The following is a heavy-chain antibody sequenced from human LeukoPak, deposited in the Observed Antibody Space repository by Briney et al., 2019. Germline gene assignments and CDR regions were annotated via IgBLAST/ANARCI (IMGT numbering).Heavy chain of an antibody. CDR1: GGSISSGGYY. Sequence: PSETLSLTCTVSGGSISSGGYYWSWIRQHPGKGLEWIGYIYYSGSTYYNPSLKSRVTISVDTSKNQFSLKLSSVTAADTAVYYCARGAKNSRDYLDYWGQGTLVTVSS. CDR3: ARGAKNSRDYLDY. D-gene: IGHD2/OR15-2a*01. J-gene: IGHJ4*02. V-gene: IGHV4-31*03. CDR2: IYYSGST.